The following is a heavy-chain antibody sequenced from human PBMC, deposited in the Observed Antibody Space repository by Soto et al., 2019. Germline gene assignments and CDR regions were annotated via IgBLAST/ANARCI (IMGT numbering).Heavy chain of an antibody. Sequence: QLQLQESGSGLVKPSETLSLTCAVSGGSISSGVYSWSWIRQPPGKGLEWIGYIHHSGNTYYNPSLKSRVTLSVDRSKKQCSLRLSSVTAAHTAVYYCARDGADINAGWYFDLWGRGTLVTVSS. J-gene: IGHJ2*01. CDR2: IHHSGNT. CDR3: ARDGADINAGWYFDL. D-gene: IGHD3-9*01. CDR1: GGSISSGVYS. V-gene: IGHV4-30-2*01.